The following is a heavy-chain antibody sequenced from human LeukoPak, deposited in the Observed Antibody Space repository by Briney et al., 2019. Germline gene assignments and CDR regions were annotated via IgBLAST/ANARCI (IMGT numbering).Heavy chain of an antibody. Sequence: ASVKVSCKASGYTFSGYYMHWVRQATGQGLEWMGWINPNSGCPNYAQKFQGRATMTRDTSINTAYMELNSLRSDDTAVYYCARGPPGILRFLEWNSPLDYWGKGTLVTVSS. V-gene: IGHV1-2*02. CDR1: GYTFSGYY. D-gene: IGHD3-3*01. CDR3: ARGPPGILRFLEWNSPLDY. CDR2: INPNSGCP. J-gene: IGHJ4*02.